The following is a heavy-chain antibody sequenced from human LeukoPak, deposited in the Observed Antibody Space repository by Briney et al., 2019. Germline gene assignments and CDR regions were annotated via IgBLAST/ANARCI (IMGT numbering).Heavy chain of an antibody. J-gene: IGHJ4*02. Sequence: GTSVTVSFKSSGFTFAISIIQWVRQARGQRLEWIGWIVVGSGDTIYAQRFQERVTITRDVSAGTAYMELSSLRSEDTAVYFCAADDFSTTGPIDSWGQGTLVSVSS. CDR3: AADDFSTTGPIDS. CDR1: GFTFAISI. V-gene: IGHV1-58*02. D-gene: IGHD3-3*01. CDR2: IVVGSGDT.